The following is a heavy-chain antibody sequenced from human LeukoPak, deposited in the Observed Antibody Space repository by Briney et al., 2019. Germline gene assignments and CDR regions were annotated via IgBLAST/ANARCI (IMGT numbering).Heavy chain of an antibody. CDR3: ARGGTTVTPGLLWFDP. CDR1: GGSISSHY. D-gene: IGHD4-17*01. V-gene: IGHV4-59*11. Sequence: SETLSHTCSVSGGSISSHYWSWIRQPPGKGLEWIGYIYYRGSTKYNPSLKSRVTISVATSKNQFSLKLSSVTAADTAVYYCARGGTTVTPGLLWFDPWGQGTLVTVSS. CDR2: IYYRGST. J-gene: IGHJ5*02.